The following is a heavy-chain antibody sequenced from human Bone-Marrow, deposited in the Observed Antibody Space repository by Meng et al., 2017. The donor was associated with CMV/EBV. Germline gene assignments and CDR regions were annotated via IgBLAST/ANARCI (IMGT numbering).Heavy chain of an antibody. Sequence: GESLKISCAASGFTFSSYAMHWVRQAPGKGLEWVAVMSNDGSNKYYADSVKGRFTISRDNSKNTLYLQMNSLRAEDTAVYYCARVHCSSTSCYLAYFQHWGHGTLVTVSS. CDR1: GFTFSSYA. D-gene: IGHD2-2*01. V-gene: IGHV3-30*04. CDR3: ARVHCSSTSCYLAYFQH. J-gene: IGHJ1*01. CDR2: MSNDGSNK.